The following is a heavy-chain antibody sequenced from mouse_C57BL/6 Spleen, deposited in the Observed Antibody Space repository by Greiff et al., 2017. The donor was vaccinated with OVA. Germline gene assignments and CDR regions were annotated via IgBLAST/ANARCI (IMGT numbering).Heavy chain of an antibody. V-gene: IGHV1-52*01. Sequence: QVQLQQPGAELVRPGSSVKLSCKASGYTFTSYWMHWVKQRPIQGLEWIGNIDPSDSETHSNQKFKDKATLTVDKSSSTAYMQLSSLTSEDSAVYYCARGTAGAYWGQGTLVTVSA. CDR1: GYTFTSYW. CDR2: IDPSDSET. J-gene: IGHJ3*01. CDR3: ARGTAGAY. D-gene: IGHD3-3*01.